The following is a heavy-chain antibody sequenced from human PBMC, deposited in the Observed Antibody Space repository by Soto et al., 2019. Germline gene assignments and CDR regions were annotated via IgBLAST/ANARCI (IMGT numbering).Heavy chain of an antibody. CDR2: IKSDGTVT. CDR1: GITFSTYR. V-gene: IGHV3-74*01. D-gene: IGHD3-3*01. Sequence: EVQLVESGGGLVQPGGSLRLSCVVSGITFSTYRMHWVRQAPGKGLVWVSHIKSDGTVTHYTDSVMGRFIISRDDAKNTLFLQMNSLRAEDTAVYYCAGENYDFWSGYYLDYWGQGTLVTVSS. CDR3: AGENYDFWSGYYLDY. J-gene: IGHJ4*02.